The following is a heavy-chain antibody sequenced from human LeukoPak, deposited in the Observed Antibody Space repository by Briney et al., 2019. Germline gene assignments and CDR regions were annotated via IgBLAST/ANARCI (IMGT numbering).Heavy chain of an antibody. CDR2: IYPGDSDT. CDR3: ARLRGDGYKIRDFDY. CDR1: GYSFTSYW. V-gene: IGHV5-51*01. D-gene: IGHD5-24*01. Sequence: GESLKISCKGSGYSFTSYWIGWVRQMPGKGLEWMGIIYPGDSDTRYSPSFQGQVTISADKSISTAYLQWSSLKASDTTMCYCARLRGDGYKIRDFDYWGQGTLVTVSS. J-gene: IGHJ4*02.